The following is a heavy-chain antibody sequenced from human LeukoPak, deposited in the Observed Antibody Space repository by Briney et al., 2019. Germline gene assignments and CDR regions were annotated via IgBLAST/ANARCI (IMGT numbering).Heavy chain of an antibody. CDR1: GYTFTSYG. V-gene: IGHV1-18*01. D-gene: IGHD2-2*01. CDR3: ARLWRDIVVVPAAIAQFDY. J-gene: IGHJ4*02. Sequence: ASVKVSCKASGYTFTSYGISWVRQAPGRGLEWMGWISAYNGNTNYAQKLQGRVTMTTDTSTSTAYMELRSLRSDDTAVYYCARLWRDIVVVPAAIAQFDYWGQGTLVTVSS. CDR2: ISAYNGNT.